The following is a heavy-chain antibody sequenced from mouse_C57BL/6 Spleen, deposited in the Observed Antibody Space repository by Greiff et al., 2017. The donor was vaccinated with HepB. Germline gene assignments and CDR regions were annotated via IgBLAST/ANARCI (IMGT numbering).Heavy chain of an antibody. V-gene: IGHV5-4*01. J-gene: IGHJ3*01. CDR3: ACKAWFAY. Sequence: EVQRVESGGGLVKPGGSLKLSCAASGFTFSSYAMSWVRQTPEKRLEWVATISDGGSYTYYPDNVKGRFTISRDNAKNNLYLQMSHLKSEDTAMYYCACKAWFAYWGQGTLVTVSA. CDR2: ISDGGSYT. CDR1: GFTFSSYA.